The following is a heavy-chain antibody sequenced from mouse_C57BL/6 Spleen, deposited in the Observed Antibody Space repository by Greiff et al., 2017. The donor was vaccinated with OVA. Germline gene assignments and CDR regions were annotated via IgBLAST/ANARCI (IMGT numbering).Heavy chain of an antibody. CDR2: IDPENGDT. D-gene: IGHD1-1*01. CDR1: GFNIKDDY. J-gene: IGHJ4*01. Sequence: EVQVVESGAELVRPGASVKLSCTASGFNIKDDYMHWVKQRPEQGLEWIGWIDPENGDTEYASKFQGKATITADTSSNTAYLQLSSLTSEDTAVYYCTTGSRAMDYWGQGTSVTVSS. CDR3: TTGSRAMDY. V-gene: IGHV14-4*01.